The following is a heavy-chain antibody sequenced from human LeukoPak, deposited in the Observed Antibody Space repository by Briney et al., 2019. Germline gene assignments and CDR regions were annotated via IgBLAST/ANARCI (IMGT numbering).Heavy chain of an antibody. J-gene: IGHJ6*03. Sequence: PSETLSLTCSVSGGSITSSSYYWGWIRQPPEKGLEWIGSIYYTGGTYYSPSLKSRVTMSVDTSKNQFSLKLSSVTAADTAVYYCARHADITYYYYYYMDVWGKGTTVTVSS. CDR2: IYYTGGT. V-gene: IGHV4-39*01. CDR1: GGSITSSSYY. D-gene: IGHD1-14*01. CDR3: ARHADITYYYYYYMDV.